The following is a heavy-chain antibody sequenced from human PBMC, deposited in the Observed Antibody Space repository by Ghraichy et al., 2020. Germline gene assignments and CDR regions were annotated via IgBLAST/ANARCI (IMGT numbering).Heavy chain of an antibody. J-gene: IGHJ6*02. CDR1: GGSFSGYY. D-gene: IGHD2-2*02. V-gene: IGHV4-34*01. CDR3: ARDAVYCSSTSCYKGFGGMDV. Sequence: SETLSLTCAVYGGSFSGYYWSWIRQPPGKGLEWIGEINHSGSTNYNPSLKSRVTISVDTSKNQFSLKLSSVTAADTAVYYCARDAVYCSSTSCYKGFGGMDVWGQGTTVTVSS. CDR2: INHSGST.